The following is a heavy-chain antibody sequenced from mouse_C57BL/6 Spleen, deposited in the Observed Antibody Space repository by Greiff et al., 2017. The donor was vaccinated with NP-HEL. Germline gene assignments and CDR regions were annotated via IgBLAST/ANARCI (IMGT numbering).Heavy chain of an antibody. Sequence: LVESGAELVRPGTSVKVSCKASGYAFTNYLIEWVKQRPGQGLEWIGVINPGSGGTNYNEKFKGKATLTADKSSSTAYMQLSSLTSEDSAVYFCARSDFYGSRAFDYWGQGTTLTVSS. V-gene: IGHV1-54*01. CDR2: INPGSGGT. J-gene: IGHJ2*01. CDR1: GYAFTNYL. CDR3: ARSDFYGSRAFDY. D-gene: IGHD1-1*01.